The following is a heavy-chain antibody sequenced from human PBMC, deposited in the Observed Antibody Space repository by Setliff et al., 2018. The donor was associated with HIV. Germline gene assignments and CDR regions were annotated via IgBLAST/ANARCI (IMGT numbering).Heavy chain of an antibody. J-gene: IGHJ4*02. D-gene: IGHD1-26*01. V-gene: IGHV3-48*01. CDR2: ITATGTTV. CDR3: VRDQLRWPERWDFDL. CDR1: GFVFSDHS. Sequence: PGGSLRLSCAASGFVFSDHSFHWVRQSPGEGLEWLAYITATGTTVSYADSVRDRFIISRDSFNNVLFLQMKRLRVEDTALYYCVRDQLRWPERWDFDLWGQGTLVTVSS.